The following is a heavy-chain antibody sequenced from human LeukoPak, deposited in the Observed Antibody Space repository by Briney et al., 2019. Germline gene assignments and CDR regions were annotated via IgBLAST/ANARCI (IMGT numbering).Heavy chain of an antibody. D-gene: IGHD6-13*01. Sequence: PGGSLRLSCAASGFTFDDYGMSWVRQAPGKGLEWVSGINWNGGSTGYADSVKGRFTISRDNAKNSLYLQMNSLRAEDTAVYYCAKGKAGTNAYGMDVWGQGTTVTVSS. CDR3: AKGKAGTNAYGMDV. CDR2: INWNGGST. J-gene: IGHJ6*02. V-gene: IGHV3-20*04. CDR1: GFTFDDYG.